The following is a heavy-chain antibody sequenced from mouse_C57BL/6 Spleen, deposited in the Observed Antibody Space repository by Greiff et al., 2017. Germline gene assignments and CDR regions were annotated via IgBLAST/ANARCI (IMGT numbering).Heavy chain of an antibody. J-gene: IGHJ1*03. CDR2: INPSGGYT. D-gene: IGHD1-1*01. CDR1: GYTFTSYT. V-gene: IGHV1-4*01. CDR3: ASITTVEVSGFDV. Sequence: VQLQQSGADLARPGASVKMSCKASGYTFTSYTMHWVNQRPGQGLEWIGYINPSGGYTKYNQKFKDKGTLTADKSSSTAYMQLSSRTSEDSAVYYCASITTVEVSGFDVWGKGTTVTVSS.